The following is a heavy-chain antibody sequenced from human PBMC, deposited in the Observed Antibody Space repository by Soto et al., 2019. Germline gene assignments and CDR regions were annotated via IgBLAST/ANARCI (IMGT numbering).Heavy chain of an antibody. CDR3: AKDSFAAYCGGDCYSDY. CDR2: ISGSGGST. J-gene: IGHJ4*02. CDR1: GFTFSSYA. D-gene: IGHD2-21*02. V-gene: IGHV3-23*01. Sequence: EVQLLESGGGLVQPGGSLRLSCAASGFTFSSYAMSWVRQAPGKGLEWVSAISGSGGSTYYADSVKGRFTISRDNAKNTLDLQMNSLRAEDTAVYYCAKDSFAAYCGGDCYSDYWGQGTLVTVSS.